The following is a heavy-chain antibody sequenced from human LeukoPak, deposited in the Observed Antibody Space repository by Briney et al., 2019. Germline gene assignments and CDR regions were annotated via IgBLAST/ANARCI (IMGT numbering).Heavy chain of an antibody. CDR2: IEGGAIDT. CDR1: GFIFSLYW. CDR3: ARAPGIAAPEYFDY. D-gene: IGHD6-13*01. Sequence: GGSPRLSCKASGFIFSLYWMHWVRQVPGKGLVWVSRIEGGAIDTDYADFVKGRFTISRDNAKNSLYLQMNSLRAEDTAVYYCARAPGIAAPEYFDYWGQGTLVTVSS. J-gene: IGHJ4*02. V-gene: IGHV3-74*01.